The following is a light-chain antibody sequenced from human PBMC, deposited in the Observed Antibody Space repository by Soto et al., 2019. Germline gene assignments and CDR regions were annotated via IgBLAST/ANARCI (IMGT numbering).Light chain of an antibody. CDR1: SSDVGGYKY. CDR2: DVT. CDR3: SSYTSFKTLV. J-gene: IGLJ1*01. V-gene: IGLV2-14*01. Sequence: QSVLTQPASVSESPGQSITISRTGSSSDVGGYKYVSWYQQHPGKAPKLLIYDVTNRPSGVSNRFSGSKSGYTASLTISGLQSEDEADYYCSSYTSFKTLVFGTGTKVTV.